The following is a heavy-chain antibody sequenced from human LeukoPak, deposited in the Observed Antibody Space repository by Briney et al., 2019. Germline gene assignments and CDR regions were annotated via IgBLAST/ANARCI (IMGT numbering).Heavy chain of an antibody. CDR2: IWYDGSNK. CDR1: GFTFSSYG. V-gene: IGHV3-33*01. J-gene: IGHJ6*02. CDR3: ARDQWLARGNPGGMDV. D-gene: IGHD6-19*01. Sequence: GGSLRLSCAASGFTFSSYGMHWVRQAPGKGLEWVAVIWYDGSNKYYADSVKGRFTISRDNAKNLLYLQMNSLRAEDTAVYYCARDQWLARGNPGGMDVWGQGTTVTVSS.